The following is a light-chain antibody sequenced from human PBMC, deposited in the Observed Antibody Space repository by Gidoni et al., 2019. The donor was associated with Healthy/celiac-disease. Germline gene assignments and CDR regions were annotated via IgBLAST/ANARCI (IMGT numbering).Light chain of an antibody. J-gene: IGKJ2*01. Sequence: VMTQSPLSLPVTPGEPASISCRSSQSLLHSNGYNYLDWYLQKPGQSPQLLIYLGSNRASGVPDRFSGSGSGTDFTLKISRVEAEDVGVYYCMQALQTPYTFXQXTKLEIK. CDR2: LGS. CDR3: MQALQTPYT. CDR1: QSLLHSNGYNY. V-gene: IGKV2-28*01.